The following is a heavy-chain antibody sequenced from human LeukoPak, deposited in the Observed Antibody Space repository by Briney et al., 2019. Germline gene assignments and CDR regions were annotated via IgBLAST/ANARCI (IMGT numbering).Heavy chain of an antibody. CDR3: ARVKQLRFDY. V-gene: IGHV4-39*06. D-gene: IGHD6-13*01. J-gene: IGHJ4*02. CDR2: IYYSGST. Sequence: SETLSLTCTVSGGSISSSSYYWGWIRQPPGKGLEWIGSIYYSGSTYYNPSLKSRVTISVDTSKNQFTLKLSSVTAADMAVYYCARVKQLRFDYWGQGTLVTVSS. CDR1: GGSISSSSYY.